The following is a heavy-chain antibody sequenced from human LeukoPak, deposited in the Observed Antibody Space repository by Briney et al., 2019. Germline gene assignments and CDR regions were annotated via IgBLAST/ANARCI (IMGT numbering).Heavy chain of an antibody. CDR2: IYYSGST. V-gene: IGHV4-31*03. Sequence: SETLSLTCTVSGGSISSGGYYWSWIRQHPGKGLEWIGYIYYSGSTYYNPSLKSRVTISVDTSKNQFSLKLSSVTAADTAVYYCARDRMVRGVITFDYWGQGTLVTVSS. CDR3: ARDRMVRGVITFDY. D-gene: IGHD3-10*01. J-gene: IGHJ4*02. CDR1: GGSISSGGYY.